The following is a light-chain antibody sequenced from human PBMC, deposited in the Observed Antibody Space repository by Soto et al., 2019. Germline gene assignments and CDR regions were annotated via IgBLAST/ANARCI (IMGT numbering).Light chain of an antibody. V-gene: IGLV6-57*02. CDR2: EDN. J-gene: IGLJ2*01. CDR1: SGSIASNY. CDR3: QSYDSSNQV. Sequence: NFMLTQPHSVSASPGKTVTISCTGSSGSIASNYVQWYQQCPGSAPTTVIYEDNQRPSGVPDRFSGSIDSSSNSASLTISGLKTEDEADYYCQSYDSSNQVFGGGTKVTVL.